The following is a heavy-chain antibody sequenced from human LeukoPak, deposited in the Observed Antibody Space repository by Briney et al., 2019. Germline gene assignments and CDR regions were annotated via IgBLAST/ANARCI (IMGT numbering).Heavy chain of an antibody. D-gene: IGHD5-18*01. CDR2: IYYSGST. Sequence: SDTLSLTCTVSGGSISSYYWSWIRQPPGKGLEWIGYIYYSGSTNYNPSLKSRVTISVDTSKNQFSLKLSSVTAADTAVYYCARDGGQRGYSYGYALDFDYWGQGALVTVSS. V-gene: IGHV4-59*01. CDR1: GGSISSYY. CDR3: ARDGGQRGYSYGYALDFDY. J-gene: IGHJ4*02.